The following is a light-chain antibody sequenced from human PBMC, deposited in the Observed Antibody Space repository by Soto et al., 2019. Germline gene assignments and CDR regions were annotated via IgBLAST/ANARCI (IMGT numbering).Light chain of an antibody. Sequence: DIQMTQSPSSLSASVGDRVTITCQASQDISNYLSWYQQKAGKAPKLLISKASNLDSGVPSRFSGSGSGTEFNLTISSLQPEDFATYYCQQYNSFIWTFGQGTKVDI. V-gene: IGKV1-5*03. CDR2: KAS. CDR1: QDISNY. J-gene: IGKJ1*01. CDR3: QQYNSFIWT.